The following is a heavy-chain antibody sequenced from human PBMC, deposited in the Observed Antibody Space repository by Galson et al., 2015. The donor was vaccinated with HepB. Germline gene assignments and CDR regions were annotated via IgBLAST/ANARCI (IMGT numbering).Heavy chain of an antibody. CDR2: INAGNGNT. CDR3: ARESFSCSGGSCYSGYGAFDI. D-gene: IGHD2-15*01. Sequence: SVKVSCKASGYTFTSYAMHWVRQAPGQRLEWMGWINAGNGNTKYSQKFQGRVTITRDASASTAYMELSSLRSEDTAVYYCARESFSCSGGSCYSGYGAFDIWGQGTMVTVSS. CDR1: GYTFTSYA. J-gene: IGHJ3*02. V-gene: IGHV1-3*01.